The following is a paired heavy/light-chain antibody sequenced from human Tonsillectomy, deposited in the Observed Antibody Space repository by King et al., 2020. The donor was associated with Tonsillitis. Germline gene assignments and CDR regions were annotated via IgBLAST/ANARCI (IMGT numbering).Light chain of an antibody. V-gene: IGKV1-5*03. Sequence: DIQMTQSPSTLSASVGDRITITCRASQSISSWLAWYQQKPGKAPKLLIYKASNLDSGVPSRFSGSGSGTEFILTISSLHPDDFATYYCQQYNSYSYTFGQGTKLEIK. CDR2: KAS. J-gene: IGKJ2*01. CDR3: QQYNSYSYT. CDR1: QSISSW.
Heavy chain of an antibody. CDR1: GDTFSSSG. CDR3: LRLDSPTSGFFY. J-gene: IGHJ4*02. Sequence: QVQLVQSGAEVKKAGSSLKVSCKASGDTFSSSGTSWVRQAPGQGLEWMGGIIPSLGLANYAQKFKGRLTITADESANTVYMDLSSLRFEDTAVYYCLRLDSPTSGFFYWGQGTLVTVSS. CDR2: IIPSLGLA. D-gene: IGHD3-22*01. V-gene: IGHV1-69*01.